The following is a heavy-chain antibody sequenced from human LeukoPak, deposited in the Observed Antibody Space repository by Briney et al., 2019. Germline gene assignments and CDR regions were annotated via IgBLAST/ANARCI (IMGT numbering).Heavy chain of an antibody. CDR3: ARAGYFDSSGFYAPDAFDI. V-gene: IGHV3-53*01. CDR1: GFTVRGDY. CDR2: VYGGGTT. Sequence: GGSLRLSCVASGFTVRGDYMTWVRQAPGKGLEWVSFVYGGGTTYYEDSVKGRFTISRDSSKNTLFLQMNSLRVGDTAVYYCARAGYFDSSGFYAPDAFDIWGLGTVVTVSS. J-gene: IGHJ3*02. D-gene: IGHD3-22*01.